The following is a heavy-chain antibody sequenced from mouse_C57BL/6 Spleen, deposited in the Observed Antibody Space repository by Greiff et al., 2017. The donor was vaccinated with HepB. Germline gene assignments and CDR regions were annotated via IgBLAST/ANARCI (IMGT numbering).Heavy chain of an antibody. CDR1: GYTFTSYW. CDR2: IDPSDSYT. J-gene: IGHJ2*01. V-gene: IGHV1-69*01. D-gene: IGHD3-2*02. Sequence: QVQLQQSGAELVMPGASVKLSCKASGYTFTSYWMHWVKQRPGQGLEWIGEIDPSDSYTNYNQKFKGKSTLTVDKSSSTAYMQLSSLTSEDSAVYYCARGKASSLFDYWGQGTTLTVSS. CDR3: ARGKASSLFDY.